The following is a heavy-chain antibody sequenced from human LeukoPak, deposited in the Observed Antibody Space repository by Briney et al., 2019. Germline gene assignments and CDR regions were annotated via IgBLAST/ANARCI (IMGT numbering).Heavy chain of an antibody. Sequence: PSQTLSLTCTISGGSISSGSYYWSWIRQPAGKGLEWIGRIYTSGSTNYNPSLKSRVTISVDTSKNQFSLKLSSVTAADTAVYYRAREESLRFLEWLWDYWGQGTLVTVSS. CDR1: GGSISSGSYY. CDR3: AREESLRFLEWLWDY. J-gene: IGHJ4*02. V-gene: IGHV4-61*02. D-gene: IGHD3-3*01. CDR2: IYTSGST.